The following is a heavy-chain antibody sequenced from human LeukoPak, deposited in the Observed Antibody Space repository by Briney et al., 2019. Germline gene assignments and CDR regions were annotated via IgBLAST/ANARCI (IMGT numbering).Heavy chain of an antibody. Sequence: SETLSLTCTVSGGSISSYYWSWIRQPPGKGLEWTGYIYYSGSTNYNPSLKSRVTISVDTSKNQFSLKLSSVTAADTAVYYCARSFDWLSNRYFDYWGQGTLVTVSS. CDR2: IYYSGST. CDR3: ARSFDWLSNRYFDY. J-gene: IGHJ4*02. D-gene: IGHD3-9*01. V-gene: IGHV4-59*01. CDR1: GGSISSYY.